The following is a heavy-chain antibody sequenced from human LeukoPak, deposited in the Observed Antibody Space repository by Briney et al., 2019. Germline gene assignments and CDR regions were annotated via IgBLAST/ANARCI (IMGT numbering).Heavy chain of an antibody. Sequence: PSETLSLTCTVSGGSIGSGDYYWSWIRQSPEKGLEWIGYFYPSGSTYYNPSLKSRVSMSLDTSKNQFSLRLSSVTAADTAVYYCATVGRLDGLDVWGQGTTVTVSS. V-gene: IGHV4-30-4*01. J-gene: IGHJ6*02. D-gene: IGHD1-26*01. CDR1: GGSIGSGDYY. CDR2: FYPSGST. CDR3: ATVGRLDGLDV.